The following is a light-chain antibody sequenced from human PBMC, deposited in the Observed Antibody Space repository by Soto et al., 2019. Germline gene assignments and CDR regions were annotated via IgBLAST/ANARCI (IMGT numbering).Light chain of an antibody. Sequence: DIQMTQSPSTLSASVGDRVTITCRASQSISTWLAWYQQKPGKAPKLLIYRASSLESGVPSRFSGSGYGTEFTLTISSLQPDDFATYYCQQYNSYSGTFGPATKVDIK. CDR1: QSISTW. J-gene: IGKJ3*01. CDR3: QQYNSYSGT. CDR2: RAS. V-gene: IGKV1-5*03.